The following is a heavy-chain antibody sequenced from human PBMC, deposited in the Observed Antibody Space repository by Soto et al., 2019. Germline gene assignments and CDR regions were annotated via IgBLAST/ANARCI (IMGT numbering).Heavy chain of an antibody. CDR1: GGSISSYY. Sequence: SETLSLTCTVSGGSISSYYWSWIRQPPGKGLEWIGYIYYSGSTNYNPSLKSRVTISVDTSKNQFSLKLSSVTAADTAVYYCARKRAAAGFYYYYGMDVWGQGTTVTVSS. J-gene: IGHJ6*02. V-gene: IGHV4-59*01. D-gene: IGHD6-13*01. CDR2: IYYSGST. CDR3: ARKRAAAGFYYYYGMDV.